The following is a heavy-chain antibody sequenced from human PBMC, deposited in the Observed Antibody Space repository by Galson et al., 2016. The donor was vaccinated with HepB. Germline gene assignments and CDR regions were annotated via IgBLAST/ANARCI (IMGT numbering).Heavy chain of an antibody. Sequence: SVKVSCKASGYAFGRYAVSWVRQAPGQGLELMGWVSDYNDNTKYSQKFQGRVTMTTDTSTRTAYLELRSLRSADTAVYFCARYCSSTTCRPPDIASTNIYYYFGMDVWGQGTTLTVSS. V-gene: IGHV1-18*01. CDR3: ARYCSSTTCRPPDIASTNIYYYFGMDV. D-gene: IGHD2-2*01. CDR1: GYAFGRYA. J-gene: IGHJ6*02. CDR2: VSDYNDNT.